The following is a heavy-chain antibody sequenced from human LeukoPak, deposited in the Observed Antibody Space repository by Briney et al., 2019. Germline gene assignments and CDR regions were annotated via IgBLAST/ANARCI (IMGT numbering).Heavy chain of an antibody. CDR1: GGSISNNDYF. J-gene: IGHJ5*02. D-gene: IGHD2-2*01. CDR2: MNYGGST. V-gene: IGHV4-39*01. CDR3: AIRVPGRSGNWFDP. Sequence: TPSETLSLTCTVSGGSISNNDYFWGWIRQPPGKGLEWIGSMNYGGSTHDNPSLKSRVTISVDTSKNQVSLKLSSVTAADTAVYYCAIRVPGRSGNWFDPWGQGTLVTVSS.